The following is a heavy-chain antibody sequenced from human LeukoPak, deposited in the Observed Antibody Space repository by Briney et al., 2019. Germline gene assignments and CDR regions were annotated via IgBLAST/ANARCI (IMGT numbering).Heavy chain of an antibody. D-gene: IGHD1-26*01. Sequence: PETPSVTCTVSGGSISGYYWSWIRQPAGEGLEWIGRIYTSATTNYNPSLTNYNPSLKSRLTMSVDMSKNQFSLKLSSVTAADTAVYYCARVPSWQREDWFDPWGQGTLVTVSS. CDR3: ARVPSWQREDWFDP. CDR2: IYTSATTNYNPSLT. V-gene: IGHV4-4*07. CDR1: GGSISGYY. J-gene: IGHJ5*02.